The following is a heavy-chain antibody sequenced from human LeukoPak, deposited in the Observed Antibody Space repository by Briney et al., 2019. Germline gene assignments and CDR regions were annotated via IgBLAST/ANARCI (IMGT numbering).Heavy chain of an antibody. D-gene: IGHD3-22*01. J-gene: IGHJ5*02. Sequence: ASVKVSCKASGYTFTSYDINWVRQATGQGLEWMGWMNPNSGNTGYAQKFQGRVTITRNTSISTAYMELSSLRSEDTAVYYCARGVAYDSSGYYWFDPWGQGTLVTVFS. CDR3: ARGVAYDSSGYYWFDP. V-gene: IGHV1-8*03. CDR1: GYTFTSYD. CDR2: MNPNSGNT.